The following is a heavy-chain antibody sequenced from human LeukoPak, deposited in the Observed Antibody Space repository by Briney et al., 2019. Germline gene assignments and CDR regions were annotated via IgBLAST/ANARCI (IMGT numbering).Heavy chain of an antibody. V-gene: IGHV4-61*02. CDR2: VYTSGST. D-gene: IGHD1-26*01. CDR1: GDSIGSGSSY. Sequence: SQTLSLTCTVSGDSIGSGSSYWSWIRQPAGKALEWIGRVYTSGSTNYNPSLKSRVTISVDTSKNQFSLKLSSVTAADTAVYYCARDLVGATNFDYWGQGTLVTVSS. CDR3: ARDLVGATNFDY. J-gene: IGHJ4*02.